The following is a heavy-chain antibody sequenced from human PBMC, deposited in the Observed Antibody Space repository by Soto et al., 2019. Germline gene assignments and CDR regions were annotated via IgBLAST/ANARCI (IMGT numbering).Heavy chain of an antibody. CDR2: IYYSGST. J-gene: IGHJ6*02. V-gene: IGHV4-59*01. CDR1: GGSLSSYY. Sequence: SETLSLTCSDSGGSLSSYYWSWLRQPPGKGLEWIGYIYYSGSTNYNPSLKSRVTISVDTAKNQFSLKLSSVTAADTAVYYCGRGRLPYPYSSSGGMDVWGQGTTVTVSS. CDR3: GRGRLPYPYSSSGGMDV. D-gene: IGHD6-6*01.